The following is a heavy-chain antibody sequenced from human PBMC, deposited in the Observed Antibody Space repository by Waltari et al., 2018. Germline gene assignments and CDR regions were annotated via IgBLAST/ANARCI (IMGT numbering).Heavy chain of an antibody. CDR1: GGSFSGYY. D-gene: IGHD3-3*01. Sequence: QVQLQQWGAGLLKPSETLSLTCAVYGGSFSGYYWSWIRQPPGKGLEWIGEINHSGSTNYNPSLKSRVTISVDTPKNQFSLKLSSVTAADTAVYYCARGRHDFWSGYYSRVGAFDIWGQGTMVTVSS. CDR3: ARGRHDFWSGYYSRVGAFDI. J-gene: IGHJ3*02. V-gene: IGHV4-34*01. CDR2: INHSGST.